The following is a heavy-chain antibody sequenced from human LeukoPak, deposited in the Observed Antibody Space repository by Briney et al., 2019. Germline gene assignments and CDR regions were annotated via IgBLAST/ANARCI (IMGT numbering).Heavy chain of an antibody. CDR2: IKSKTDGGTT. V-gene: IGHV3-15*01. CDR3: TTDLEPLYAGDAFDI. J-gene: IGHJ3*02. Sequence: PEGSLRLSCAASGFTFSNAWMSWVRQAPGKGLEWVGRIKSKTDGGTTDYAAPVKGRFTISRDDSKNTLYLQMNSLKTEDTAVYYCTTDLEPLYAGDAFDIWGQGTMVTVSS. D-gene: IGHD2-8*01. CDR1: GFTFSNAW.